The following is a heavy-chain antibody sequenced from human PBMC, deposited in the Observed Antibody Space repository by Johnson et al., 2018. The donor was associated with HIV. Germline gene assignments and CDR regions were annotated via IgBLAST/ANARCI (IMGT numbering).Heavy chain of an antibody. CDR2: IKQDGSEK. CDR1: GFTFSNAW. J-gene: IGHJ3*02. V-gene: IGHV3-7*01. CDR3: ARVGAEDAFDI. D-gene: IGHD1-26*01. Sequence: VQLVESGGGLVKPGGSLTLSCAASGFTFSNAWMNWVRQAPGKGLEWVANIKQDGSEKYYVDSVKGRFTISRDNAKNSLYLQMNSLRAEDTAVYYCARVGAEDAFDIWGQGTMVTVSS.